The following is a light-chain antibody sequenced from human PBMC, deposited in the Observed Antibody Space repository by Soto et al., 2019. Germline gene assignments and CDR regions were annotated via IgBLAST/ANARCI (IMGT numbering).Light chain of an antibody. CDR1: QSVSST. V-gene: IGKV3-15*01. CDR3: QQYSNWPYT. Sequence: EIVMTQSPATLSVSPGERATLSCRASQSVSSTLAWYQQKPGQAPRLLIYAASTRATGIPARFSAGGSGTEFTLTISSLQSEDFAVYYCQQYSNWPYTFGQGTKLEIK. CDR2: AAS. J-gene: IGKJ2*01.